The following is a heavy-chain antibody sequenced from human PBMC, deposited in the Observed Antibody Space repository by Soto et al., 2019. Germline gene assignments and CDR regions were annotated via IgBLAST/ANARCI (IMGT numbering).Heavy chain of an antibody. D-gene: IGHD5-18*01. CDR2: ISHDGSNT. V-gene: IGHV3-30*18. Sequence: PGGSLRLSCAASGFTFSNYGMHWVRQAPGKGLEWLVFISHDGSNTYYADSVKGRFTISRDNSKNTLYLQMNSLRAEDTAVFYCAKEPKIQLCLHYFDYWGQGTLVTVSS. CDR3: AKEPKIQLCLHYFDY. CDR1: GFTFSNYG. J-gene: IGHJ4*02.